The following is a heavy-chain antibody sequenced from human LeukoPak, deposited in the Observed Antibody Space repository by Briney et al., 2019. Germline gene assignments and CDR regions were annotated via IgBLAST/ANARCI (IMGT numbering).Heavy chain of an antibody. V-gene: IGHV4-31*03. CDR1: GGSISSGGYY. D-gene: IGHD1-1*01. Sequence: TSETLSLTCTVSGGSISSGGYYWSWIRQHPGKGLEWIGYIYYSGSTYYNPSLKSRVTISVDTSKNQFSLKLSSVTAADTAVYCCAGETGTLGEVDYWGQGTLVTVSS. CDR2: IYYSGST. CDR3: AGETGTLGEVDY. J-gene: IGHJ4*02.